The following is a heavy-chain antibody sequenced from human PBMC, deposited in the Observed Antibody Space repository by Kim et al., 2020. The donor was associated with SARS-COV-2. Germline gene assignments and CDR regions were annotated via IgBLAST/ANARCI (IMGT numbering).Heavy chain of an antibody. V-gene: IGHV1-69*02. CDR3: APDYYDSSGTFDY. Sequence: ATKFQGRVPIPADKSPSTAYMELSSLRSEDTAVYYCAPDYYDSSGTFDYWGQGTLVTVSS. D-gene: IGHD3-22*01. J-gene: IGHJ4*02.